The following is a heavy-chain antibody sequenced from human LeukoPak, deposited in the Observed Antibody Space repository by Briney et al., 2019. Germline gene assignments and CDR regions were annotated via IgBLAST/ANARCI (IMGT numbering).Heavy chain of an antibody. CDR1: GFTFSSYE. J-gene: IGHJ4*02. CDR2: ISSSGSTI. Sequence: GGSLRLSCAASGFTFSSYEMNWVRQAPGKGLEWVSYISSSGSTIYYADSVKGRFTISRDNAKNSLYLQMNSLRADDTGVYYCARHLQAGSDSWGQGTLVTVSS. CDR3: ARHLQAGSDS. D-gene: IGHD3-10*01. V-gene: IGHV3-48*03.